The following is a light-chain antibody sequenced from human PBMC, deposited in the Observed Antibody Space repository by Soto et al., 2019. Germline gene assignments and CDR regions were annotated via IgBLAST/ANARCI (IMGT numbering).Light chain of an antibody. Sequence: DIQMTQSPSSLSASVGDRVTITCQASQDISNYLNWYQQKPGKAPKLLIFDASNVETGVQSRFSGSGSGTDFTFTIHSLQPEDAATYYCQQYEDLPLTFGGGTKVDIK. CDR2: DAS. J-gene: IGKJ4*01. CDR1: QDISNY. CDR3: QQYEDLPLT. V-gene: IGKV1-33*01.